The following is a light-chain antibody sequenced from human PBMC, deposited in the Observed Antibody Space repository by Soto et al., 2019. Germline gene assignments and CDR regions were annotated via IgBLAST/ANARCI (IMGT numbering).Light chain of an antibody. Sequence: DIQMTQSPSTLSASVGDRVTITCRSSQSISFWLAWYQQKPGKAPKLLIYDASTLYSGVPSRFSGSRSGTEFTLTISSLQPDDFASYYCQQYNSCAPYSFGQGTKLEI. V-gene: IGKV1-5*01. CDR2: DAS. J-gene: IGKJ2*03. CDR3: QQYNSCAPYS. CDR1: QSISFW.